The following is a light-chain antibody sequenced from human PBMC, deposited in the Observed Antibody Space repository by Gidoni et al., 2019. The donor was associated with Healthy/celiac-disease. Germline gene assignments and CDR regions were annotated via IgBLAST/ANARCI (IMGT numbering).Light chain of an antibody. CDR1: QSLLHSNGYNY. CDR3: MQALQTPRT. Sequence: DIVMTQSPLSLPVTPGEPASISCRSSQSLLHSNGYNYLDWYLQKPGQSPQLLIYLGSNRASGVPDRFSGSGSGTDFTLKISRVEAEYVGVYYCMQALQTPRTFGQWTKVEIK. J-gene: IGKJ1*01. V-gene: IGKV2-28*01. CDR2: LGS.